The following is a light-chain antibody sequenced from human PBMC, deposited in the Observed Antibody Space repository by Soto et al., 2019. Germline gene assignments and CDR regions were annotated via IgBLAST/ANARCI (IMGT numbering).Light chain of an antibody. CDR1: SSDVGNYNL. Sequence: QSALTHPASVSGSPGQSITISCTGTSSDVGNYNLVSWYQHHPGKAPKLMIYEVSKRPSGVSNRFSGSKSGDTASLTISGLQAEDEADYYCCSYAGSNYVFGTGTRSPS. J-gene: IGLJ1*01. CDR2: EVS. CDR3: CSYAGSNYV. V-gene: IGLV2-23*02.